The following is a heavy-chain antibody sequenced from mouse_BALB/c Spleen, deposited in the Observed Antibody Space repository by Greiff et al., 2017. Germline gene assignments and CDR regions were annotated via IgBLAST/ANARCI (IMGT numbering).Heavy chain of an antibody. Sequence: EVQLQQSGPELVKPGASVKISCKASGYTFTDYNMHWVKQSHGKSLEWIGYIYPYNGGTGYNQKFKGKATLTVDNSSSTAYMELRSLTSEDSAVYYCAREGDYDRYLPFAYWGQGTLVTVAA. CDR1: GYTFTDYN. CDR3: AREGDYDRYLPFAY. V-gene: IGHV1S29*02. J-gene: IGHJ3*01. D-gene: IGHD2-14*01. CDR2: IYPYNGGT.